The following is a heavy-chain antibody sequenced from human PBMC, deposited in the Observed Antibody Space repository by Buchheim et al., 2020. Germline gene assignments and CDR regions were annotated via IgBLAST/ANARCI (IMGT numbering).Heavy chain of an antibody. CDR3: ARSGGSYYDILTGYYKVYGMDV. J-gene: IGHJ6*02. D-gene: IGHD3-9*01. Sequence: EVQLVESGGGLVQPGGSLRLSCAASGFTFSSYDMHGVRQATGKGLEWVSAIGTAGDTYYPGSVKGRFTISRENAKNSLYLQMNSLRAGDTAVYYCARSGGSYYDILTGYYKVYGMDVWGQGTT. CDR1: GFTFSSYD. V-gene: IGHV3-13*01. CDR2: IGTAGDT.